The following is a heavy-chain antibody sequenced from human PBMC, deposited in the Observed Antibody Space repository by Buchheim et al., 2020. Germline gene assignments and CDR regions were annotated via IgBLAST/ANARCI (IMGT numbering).Heavy chain of an antibody. J-gene: IGHJ4*02. Sequence: QVQLQESGPGLVKPSETLSLTCTVSGGSVSSGSYYWSWIRQPPGKGLEWIGYIYYSGSTNYNPSLKSRVTISVDTSKNQFSLKLSSVTAADTAVYYCARDPRPERSDYYDSSGYYSEGVWGQGTLVTVSS. V-gene: IGHV4-61*01. CDR3: ARDPRPERSDYYDSSGYYSEGV. CDR1: GGSVSSGSYY. D-gene: IGHD3-22*01. CDR2: IYYSGST.